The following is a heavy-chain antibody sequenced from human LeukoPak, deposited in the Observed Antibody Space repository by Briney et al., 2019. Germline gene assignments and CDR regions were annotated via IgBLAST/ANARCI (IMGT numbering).Heavy chain of an antibody. CDR1: GFTFSSYS. CDR2: ISSSSSTI. V-gene: IGHV3-48*01. Sequence: LPGGSLRLSCAASGFTFSSYSMNWVRQAPGKGLEWVSYISSSSSTIYYADSVKGRFTISRDNAKNSLYLQMNSLRAEDTAVYYCARGMDIVVVPAAMGGFDYWGQGTLVTVSS. CDR3: ARGMDIVVVPAAMGGFDY. D-gene: IGHD2-2*03. J-gene: IGHJ4*02.